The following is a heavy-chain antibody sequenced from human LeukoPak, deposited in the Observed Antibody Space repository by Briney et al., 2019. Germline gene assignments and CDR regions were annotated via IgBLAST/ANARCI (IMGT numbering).Heavy chain of an antibody. CDR2: IYFSGST. CDR3: ARDGGKGWLWFDY. V-gene: IGHV4-59*01. Sequence: SETLSPTCTVSGGSISSYYWSWIRQPPGKGLEYIGYIYFSGSTNYNPSLKSRVTISVDTSKNQFSLKLSSVTAADTAVYYCARDGGKGWLWFDYWGQGTLVTVSS. D-gene: IGHD3-9*01. CDR1: GGSISSYY. J-gene: IGHJ4*02.